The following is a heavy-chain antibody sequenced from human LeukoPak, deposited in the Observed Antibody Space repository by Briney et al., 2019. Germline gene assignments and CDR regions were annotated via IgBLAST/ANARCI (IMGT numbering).Heavy chain of an antibody. CDR3: ARAGYCSGGSCIRSFDP. Sequence: GGSLRLACAASGFTFSSYSMNWVRQAPGKGLEWVSYITCNGSTIYYAGSVNGRYNITRENAKNSLSLQMNSLRVEDTAVYYCARAGYCSGGSCIRSFDPWGQGTLVTVSS. J-gene: IGHJ5*02. D-gene: IGHD2-15*01. CDR1: GFTFSSYS. V-gene: IGHV3-48*01. CDR2: ITCNGSTI.